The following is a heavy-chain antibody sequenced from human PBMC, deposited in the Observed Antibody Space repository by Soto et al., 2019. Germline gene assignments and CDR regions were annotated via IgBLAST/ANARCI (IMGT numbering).Heavy chain of an antibody. D-gene: IGHD1-26*01. J-gene: IGHJ6*03. Sequence: SETLSLTCIFSGSSISSSSYYWGWIRQPPGKGLEWIGSIYYSGSTYYNLSLKSRVTISVDTSKNQFSLKLSSVTAADTAVYYCARGEGSRYYMDVWGKGTTVT. CDR2: IYYSGST. CDR3: ARGEGSRYYMDV. V-gene: IGHV4-39*01. CDR1: GSSISSSSYY.